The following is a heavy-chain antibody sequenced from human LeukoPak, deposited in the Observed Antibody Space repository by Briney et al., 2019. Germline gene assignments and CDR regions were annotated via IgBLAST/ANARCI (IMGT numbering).Heavy chain of an antibody. J-gene: IGHJ4*02. CDR3: ARDYFTTIFTQHLYYFDY. Sequence: GGSLRLSCAASGFTFSDYYMSWIRQAPGKGLEWVSYISTSGSTIYYADSVKGRFTISRDNAKSSLYLQMNSLRAEDTAVYYCARDYFTTIFTQHLYYFDYWGQGTLVTVSS. V-gene: IGHV3-11*04. CDR2: ISTSGSTI. D-gene: IGHD3-9*01. CDR1: GFTFSDYY.